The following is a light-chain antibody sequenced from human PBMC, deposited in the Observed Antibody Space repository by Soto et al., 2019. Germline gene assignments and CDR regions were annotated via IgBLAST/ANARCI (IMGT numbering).Light chain of an antibody. CDR1: QSVNSN. J-gene: IGKJ4*01. Sequence: EIVMTQSPVTLSVSPGDRATLSCRASQSVNSNLACYQQKQGQTPNLLIYVASTRATAIPATFSGSGSGTEFALTISSLQSEDFAVYYCQQYNVWPLTFGGGTKVEFK. CDR2: VAS. CDR3: QQYNVWPLT. V-gene: IGKV3-15*01.